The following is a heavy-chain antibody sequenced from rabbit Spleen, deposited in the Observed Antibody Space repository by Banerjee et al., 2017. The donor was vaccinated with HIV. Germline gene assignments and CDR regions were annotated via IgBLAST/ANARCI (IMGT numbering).Heavy chain of an antibody. D-gene: IGHD1-1*01. CDR3: ARDLVAVIGWNFNL. CDR1: GFSFSGRDV. J-gene: IGHJ4*01. Sequence: QEQLVESGGDLVQPEGSLTLTCKASGFSFSGRDVMCWVRQAPGKGLEWIACINASTGKPVYATWASGRFTISRTSSTTVTLRMTSLTAADRATYFCARDLVAVIGWNFNLWGPGTLVTVS. CDR2: INASTGKP. V-gene: IGHV1S45*01.